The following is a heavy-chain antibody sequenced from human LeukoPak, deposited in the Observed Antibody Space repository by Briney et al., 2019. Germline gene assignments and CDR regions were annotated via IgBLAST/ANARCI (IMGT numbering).Heavy chain of an antibody. D-gene: IGHD1-26*01. CDR2: IHTSGTT. J-gene: IGHJ3*02. CDR3: ARSGATGRDDAFDI. V-gene: IGHV4-61*09. Sequence: PSQTLSLTCTVSGGSISSGRYYWSWIRQPAGKGLEWIGHIHTSGTTNYNPSLKSRVTMSVDTSKNQFSLKLSSVTAADTAVYYCARSGATGRDDAFDIWGQGTMVTVSS. CDR1: GGSISSGRYY.